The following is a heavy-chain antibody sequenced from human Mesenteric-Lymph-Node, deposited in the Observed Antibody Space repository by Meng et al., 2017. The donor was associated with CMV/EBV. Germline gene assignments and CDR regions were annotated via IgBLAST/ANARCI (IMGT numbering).Heavy chain of an antibody. CDR3: ARGAGYGALDY. D-gene: IGHD3-10*01. V-gene: IGHV3-21*01. Sequence: CSASGFSFSSFRFNCVGRPPGGGLVWVSSISSTSPYVYNEASVKGRFPISRKNAKNSLYLQMNSLRAEDTAMYYCARGAGYGALDYWGQGILVTVSS. J-gene: IGHJ4*02. CDR1: GFSFSSFR. CDR2: ISSTSPYV.